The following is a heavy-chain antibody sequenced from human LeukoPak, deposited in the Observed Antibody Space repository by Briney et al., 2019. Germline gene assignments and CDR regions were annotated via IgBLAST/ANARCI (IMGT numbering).Heavy chain of an antibody. D-gene: IGHD4-17*01. Sequence: GESLKISCKGSGYSFTSYWIGWVRQMPGKGLEGMGIIYPGDSDTRYSPSFQGQVTISADKSISTAYLQWSSLKASDTAMYYCARQGLGYGVREAYYFYYWGQGTLVTVSS. CDR2: IYPGDSDT. CDR1: GYSFTSYW. V-gene: IGHV5-51*01. J-gene: IGHJ4*02. CDR3: ARQGLGYGVREAYYFYY.